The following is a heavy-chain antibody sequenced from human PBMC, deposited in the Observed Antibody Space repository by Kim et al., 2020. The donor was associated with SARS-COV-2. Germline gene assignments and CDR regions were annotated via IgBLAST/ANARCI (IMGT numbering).Heavy chain of an antibody. D-gene: IGHD3-22*01. CDR3: AREGHYYDSSGYYPQGGDGDY. CDR1: GYTFTSYG. J-gene: IGHJ4*02. CDR2: ISAYNGNT. Sequence: ASVKVSCKASGYTFTSYGISWVRQAPGQGLEWMGWISAYNGNTNYAQKLQGRVTMTTDTSTSTAYMELRSLRSDDTAVYYCAREGHYYDSSGYYPQGGDGDYWGQGTLVTVSS. V-gene: IGHV1-18*01.